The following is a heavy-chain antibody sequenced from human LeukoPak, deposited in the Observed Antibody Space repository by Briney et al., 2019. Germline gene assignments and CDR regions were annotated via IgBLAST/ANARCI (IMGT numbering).Heavy chain of an antibody. D-gene: IGHD3-3*01. Sequence: SETLSLTCTVSGGPIDSSSFYWGWIRQPPGKGLEWIGSIYYSGSTNYNPSLKSRVTISVDTSKNQFSLKLSSVTAADTAVYYCARRLEPVSRFLEWPRGYYFDYWGQGTLVTVSS. CDR1: GGPIDSSSFY. V-gene: IGHV4-39*07. J-gene: IGHJ4*02. CDR2: IYYSGST. CDR3: ARRLEPVSRFLEWPRGYYFDY.